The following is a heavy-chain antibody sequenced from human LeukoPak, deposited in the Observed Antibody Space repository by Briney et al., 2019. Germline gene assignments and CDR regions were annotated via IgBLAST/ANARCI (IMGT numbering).Heavy chain of an antibody. D-gene: IGHD6-19*01. CDR1: GFTFSSYA. CDR2: ISGSGGST. V-gene: IGHV3-23*01. CDR3: ASTHRGSGWDYDAFDI. J-gene: IGHJ3*02. Sequence: GGSLRLSCAASGFTFSSYAMSWVRQAPGKGLEWVSAISGSGGSTYYADSVKGRFTISRDNSKNTLYLQMNSLRAEDTAVYYCASTHRGSGWDYDAFDIWGQGTMVTVSS.